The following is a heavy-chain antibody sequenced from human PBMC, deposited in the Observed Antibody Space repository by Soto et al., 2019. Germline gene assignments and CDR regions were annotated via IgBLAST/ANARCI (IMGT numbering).Heavy chain of an antibody. Sequence: SETLSLTCAVYGGSFSGYYWSWIRQPPGKGLEWIGEINHSGSTNYNPSLKSRVTISVDTSKNQFSLKLSSVTAADTAVYYCARGRGMGQWLPSNWFDPWGQGTLVTVS. V-gene: IGHV4-34*01. D-gene: IGHD6-19*01. CDR3: ARGRGMGQWLPSNWFDP. CDR2: INHSGST. CDR1: GGSFSGYY. J-gene: IGHJ5*02.